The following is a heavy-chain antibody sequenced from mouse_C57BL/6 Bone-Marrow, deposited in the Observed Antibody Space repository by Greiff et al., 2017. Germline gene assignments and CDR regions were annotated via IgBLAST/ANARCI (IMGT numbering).Heavy chain of an antibody. J-gene: IGHJ2*01. CDR1: GYTFTSYW. V-gene: IGHV1-50*01. D-gene: IGHD4-1*01. CDR2: IDPSDSYT. Sequence: VQLQQPGAELVKPGASVKLSCKASGYTFTSYWMQWVKQRPGQGLEWIGEIDPSDSYTNYNQKFKGKATLTVDTSSSTAYMQLSSLTSEDSAVYYCARRTANWALNFDYWGQGTTLTVSS. CDR3: ARRTANWALNFDY.